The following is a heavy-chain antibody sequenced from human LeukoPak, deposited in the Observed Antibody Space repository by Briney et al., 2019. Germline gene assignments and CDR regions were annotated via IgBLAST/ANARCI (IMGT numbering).Heavy chain of an antibody. Sequence: ASVKVSCKASGYTFTGYYMHWVRQAPGQGLEWMGRINPNSGGTNYAQKFQGRVTMTRDTSTSTAYMELSRLRSDDTAVYYCARGSRIAVAKGRGTDWFDPWGQGTLVTVSS. D-gene: IGHD6-19*01. V-gene: IGHV1-2*06. CDR2: INPNSGGT. CDR3: ARGSRIAVAKGRGTDWFDP. CDR1: GYTFTGYY. J-gene: IGHJ5*02.